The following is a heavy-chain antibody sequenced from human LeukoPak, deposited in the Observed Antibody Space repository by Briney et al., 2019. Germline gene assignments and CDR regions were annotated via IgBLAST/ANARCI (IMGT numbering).Heavy chain of an antibody. J-gene: IGHJ5*02. CDR3: ARLLGETTIRWFDP. V-gene: IGHV1-69*01. Sequence: ASVKVSCKASGGTFSSYAISWVRQAPGQGLVWMGGIIPIFGTANYAQKFQGRVTITADESTSTAYMELSSLGSEDTAVYYCARLLGETTIRWFDPWGQGTLVTVSS. CDR1: GGTFSSYA. CDR2: IIPIFGTA. D-gene: IGHD5-12*01.